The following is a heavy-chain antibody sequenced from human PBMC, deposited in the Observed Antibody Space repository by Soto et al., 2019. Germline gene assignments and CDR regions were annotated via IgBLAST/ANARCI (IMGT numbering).Heavy chain of an antibody. D-gene: IGHD3-3*01. V-gene: IGHV3-30*18. CDR1: GFTFSSYG. Sequence: EGSLRLSCAASGFTFSSYGMHWVRQAPGKGLEWVAVISYDGSNKYYADSVKGRFTISRDNSKNTLYLQMNSLRAEDTAVYYCAKYHLKSLDFWSGYSLGLDYWGQGTLVTVSS. CDR3: AKYHLKSLDFWSGYSLGLDY. CDR2: ISYDGSNK. J-gene: IGHJ4*02.